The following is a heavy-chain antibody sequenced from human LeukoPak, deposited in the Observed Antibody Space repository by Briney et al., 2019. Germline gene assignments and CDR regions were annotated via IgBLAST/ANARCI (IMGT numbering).Heavy chain of an antibody. CDR1: GFTFSSYW. Sequence: GGSLSLSCAASGFTFSSYWMSWVRQAPGKGLEWVANIKEDGSDKYYVDSVKGRFTISRDNAKNSLYLQMNGLRAEDTAVYYCARDDGIRTVDYWGQGTLVTVSS. V-gene: IGHV3-7*01. CDR2: IKEDGSDK. J-gene: IGHJ4*02. D-gene: IGHD1-14*01. CDR3: ARDDGIRTVDY.